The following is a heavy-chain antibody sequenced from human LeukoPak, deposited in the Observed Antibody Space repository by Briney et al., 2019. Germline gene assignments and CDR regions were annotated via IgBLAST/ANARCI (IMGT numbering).Heavy chain of an antibody. CDR1: GGSISSYY. CDR2: IYYSGST. V-gene: IGHV4-59*08. CDR3: AMTVWFGELVYDY. Sequence: SETLSLTCTVSGGSISSYYWSWIRQPPRKGLEWIGYIYYSGSTNYNPSLKSRVTISVDTSKNQFSLKLSSVTAADTAVYYCAMTVWFGELVYDYWGQGTLVTVSS. D-gene: IGHD3-10*01. J-gene: IGHJ4*02.